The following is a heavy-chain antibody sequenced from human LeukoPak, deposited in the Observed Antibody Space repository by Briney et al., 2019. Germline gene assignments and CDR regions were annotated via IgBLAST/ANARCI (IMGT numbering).Heavy chain of an antibody. CDR1: GGSISSYY. J-gene: IGHJ4*02. CDR2: IYYSGST. V-gene: IGHV4-59*01. CDR3: ARGYSGYDYFDY. D-gene: IGHD5-12*01. Sequence: SETLSLTCTVSGGSISSYYWSWIRQPPGKGLEWIGYIYYSGSTIYNPSLKSRVTISVDTSKNQFSLKLRSVTAADTAVYYCARGYSGYDYFDYWGQGTLVTVSS.